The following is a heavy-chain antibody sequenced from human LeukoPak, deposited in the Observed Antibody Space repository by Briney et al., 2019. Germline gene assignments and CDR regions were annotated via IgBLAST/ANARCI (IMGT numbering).Heavy chain of an antibody. CDR1: GFSFGSYG. D-gene: IGHD3-10*01. J-gene: IGHJ3*01. CDR3: AKDIPVPRDCHKGVCGAFDG. Sequence: GGSLRLSCSASGFSFGSYGMSWGRQVPGKGLEWVSIITASGDGTYYADSVKGRFTISRDNSKNTLFMQMNSLRDEDTAVYYCAKDIPVPRDCHKGVCGAFDGWGQGTMVVVSS. V-gene: IGHV3-23*01. CDR2: ITASGDGT.